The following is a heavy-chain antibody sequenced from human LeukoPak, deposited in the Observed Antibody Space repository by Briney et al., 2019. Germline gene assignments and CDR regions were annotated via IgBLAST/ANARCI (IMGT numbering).Heavy chain of an antibody. V-gene: IGHV3-30*02. CDR3: ARATLGIYDSSSKGVYFDY. J-gene: IGHJ4*02. CDR1: GFTFSSYG. CDR2: IRYDGSNK. Sequence: HTGGSLRLSCAASGFTFSSYGMHWVRQAPGKGLEWVAFIRYDGSNKYYADSVKGRFTISRDNSKNTLYLQMNSLRAEDTAVYYCARATLGIYDSSSKGVYFDYWGQGTLVTVSS. D-gene: IGHD3-22*01.